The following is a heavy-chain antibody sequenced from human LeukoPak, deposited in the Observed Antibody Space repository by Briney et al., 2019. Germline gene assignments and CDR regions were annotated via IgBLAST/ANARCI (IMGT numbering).Heavy chain of an antibody. CDR2: IYPGDSDT. J-gene: IGHJ6*03. CDR3: ARLGQGGPPLEWPRAYYYYYYYMDV. V-gene: IGHV5-51*01. D-gene: IGHD3-3*01. Sequence: GESLKISCQGSGYSFLSYWIGWVRQMPGKGLEWMGIIYPGDSDTRYSPSFQGQVTISADKSISTAYLQWSSLKASDTAMYYCARLGQGGPPLEWPRAYYYYYYYMDVWGKGTTVTVSS. CDR1: GYSFLSYW.